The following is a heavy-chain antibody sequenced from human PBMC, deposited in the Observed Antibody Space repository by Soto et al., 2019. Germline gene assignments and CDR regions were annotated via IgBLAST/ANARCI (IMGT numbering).Heavy chain of an antibody. CDR2: INHIGST. J-gene: IGHJ6*03. CDR3: GRGLRGGGSYPYYYYYMDV. V-gene: IGHV4-34*01. Sequence: SETLSLTCAVKGGSFGGYYWSGIRQPPGKGLEWIGEINHIGSTNSNPSLKSRVTISVDTSKNQFSLKLSSVPAADTAVYYCGRGLRGGGSYPYYYYYMDVWGKGTTVTVSS. CDR1: GGSFGGYY. D-gene: IGHD3-16*02.